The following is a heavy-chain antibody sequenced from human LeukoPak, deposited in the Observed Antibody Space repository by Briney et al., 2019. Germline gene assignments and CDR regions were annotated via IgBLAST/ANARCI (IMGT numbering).Heavy chain of an antibody. Sequence: GGSLRLSCAASGFTFSSYAMSWVRQAPGKGLEWVSSISGSGGRIYYADSVKGRFIISRDNSKNTPYLQMNSLRAEDTAVYYCAKDWSGTKPFDLWGRGTLVTVSS. D-gene: IGHD1-1*01. J-gene: IGHJ2*01. CDR1: GFTFSSYA. CDR2: ISGSGGRI. CDR3: AKDWSGTKPFDL. V-gene: IGHV3-23*01.